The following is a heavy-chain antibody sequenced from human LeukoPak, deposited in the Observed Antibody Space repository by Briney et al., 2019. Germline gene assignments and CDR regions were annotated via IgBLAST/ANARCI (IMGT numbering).Heavy chain of an antibody. J-gene: IGHJ5*02. CDR1: GFTFSDYY. D-gene: IGHD2-15*01. CDR2: ISSSGSTI. V-gene: IGHV3-11*04. CDR3: ARDGCSGGTCLIDP. Sequence: GGSLRLSCAASGFTFSDYYMSWIRQAPGKGLEWVSYISSSGSTIYYADSVKGRFTISRDNAKNTLYLQMNSLRVEDTAVYYCARDGCSGGTCLIDPWGQGTLVTVSS.